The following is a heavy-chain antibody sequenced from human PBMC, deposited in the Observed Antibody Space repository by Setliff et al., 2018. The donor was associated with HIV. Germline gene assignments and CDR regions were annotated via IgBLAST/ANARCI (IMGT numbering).Heavy chain of an antibody. CDR2: IRSKVNTYAT. V-gene: IGHV3-73*01. Sequence: LRLSCAASGFTFSGSDMHWVRQASGKGLEWVGRIRSKVNTYATAYAVSVKGRFIISRDDSKNTAYLQLNSLKTEDTAVYYCSRQIFGVLIGYYGLDVWGQGTTVTVSS. D-gene: IGHD3-3*01. CDR1: GFTFSGSD. J-gene: IGHJ6*02. CDR3: SRQIFGVLIGYYGLDV.